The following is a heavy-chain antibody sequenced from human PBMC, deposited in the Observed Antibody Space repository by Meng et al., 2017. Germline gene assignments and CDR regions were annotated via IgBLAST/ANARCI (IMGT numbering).Heavy chain of an antibody. CDR1: GGTLSSYA. J-gene: IGHJ4*02. V-gene: IGHV1-69*06. CDR2: INHSCGTG. Sequence: HGQLGEGGKEWKKNGASVKDAGKAYGGTLSSYAIKGVRQDPGPGLEWQGGINHSCGTGNYAQKFQVRVTITADNSTSTAYMELSSLRSEDKAVYYCARVDRNDEADFDYRRQGTLVTVSS. D-gene: IGHD1-1*01. CDR3: ARVDRNDEADFDY.